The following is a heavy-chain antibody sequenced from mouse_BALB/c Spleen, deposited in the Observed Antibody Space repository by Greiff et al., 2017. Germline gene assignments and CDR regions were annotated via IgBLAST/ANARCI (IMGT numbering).Heavy chain of an antibody. V-gene: IGHV1-87*01. CDR1: GYTFTSYW. Sequence: QVQLQQSGAELARPGASVKLSCKASGYTFTSYWMQWVKQRPGQGLEWIGDIYPGDGDTRYTQKFKGKATLTADKSSSTAYMQLSSLASEDSAVYYCARRYAMDYWGQGTSVTVSS. CDR3: ARRYAMDY. CDR2: IYPGDGDT. J-gene: IGHJ4*01.